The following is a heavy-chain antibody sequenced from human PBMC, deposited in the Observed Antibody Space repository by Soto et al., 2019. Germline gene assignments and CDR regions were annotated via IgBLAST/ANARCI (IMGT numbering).Heavy chain of an antibody. Sequence: QLQLQESGPGLVKPSETLSLTCTVSGGSINSSRYYWGWIRQSPGKGLEWIASVYYRGNAYDNPSLRSRVPISVDMSKTQFSLKLSSVTAADTALYSCARHVGFGGPSYFDPWGQGTLVIVSS. CDR3: ARHVGFGGPSYFDP. CDR1: GGSINSSRYY. J-gene: IGHJ5*02. V-gene: IGHV4-39*01. CDR2: VYYRGNA. D-gene: IGHD3-16*01.